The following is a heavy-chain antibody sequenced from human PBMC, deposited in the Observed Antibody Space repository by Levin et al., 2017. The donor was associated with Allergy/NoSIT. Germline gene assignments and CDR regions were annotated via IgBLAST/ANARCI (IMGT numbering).Heavy chain of an antibody. Sequence: KTGESLKISCKGFGYSFTSNWIGWVRQMPGKGLEWMGIIYPGDSDTRYNPSFQGQVTISADKSITTAYLQWSSLKASDTAIYYCVRNRYSDYAKTNYYYYYPMDVWGQGTTVTVSS. CDR3: VRNRYSDYAKTNYYYYYPMDV. D-gene: IGHD5-12*01. V-gene: IGHV5-51*01. J-gene: IGHJ6*02. CDR1: GYSFTSNW. CDR2: IYPGDSDT.